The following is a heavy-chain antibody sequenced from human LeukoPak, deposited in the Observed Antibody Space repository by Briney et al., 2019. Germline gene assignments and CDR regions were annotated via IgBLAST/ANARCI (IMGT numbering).Heavy chain of an antibody. CDR3: ARSYSDYDYFNNWFDP. D-gene: IGHD5-12*01. Sequence: SGPTLVKPTQTLTLTCTFSGFSLSTSGVGVGWTRQPPGKALEWLALIYWNDDKRYSPSLKSRLTISKDTSKNQVVLTMTNMDPVDTATYYCARSYSDYDYFNNWFDPWGQGTLVTVSS. CDR1: GFSLSTSGVG. CDR2: IYWNDDK. V-gene: IGHV2-5*01. J-gene: IGHJ5*02.